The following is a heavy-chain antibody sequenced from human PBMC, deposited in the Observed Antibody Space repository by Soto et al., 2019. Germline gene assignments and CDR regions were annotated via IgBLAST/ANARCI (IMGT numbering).Heavy chain of an antibody. Sequence: PGGSLRLSCAASGFTFSSYVMHWVRQAPGKGLEWVAVIWYDGSNKYYADSVKGRFTISRDNSKNTLYLQMNSLRAEDTAVYYCARGVVVVAATREPDAFDIWGQGTMVTVSS. CDR3: ARGVVVVAATREPDAFDI. CDR1: GFTFSSYV. V-gene: IGHV3-33*01. D-gene: IGHD2-15*01. J-gene: IGHJ3*02. CDR2: IWYDGSNK.